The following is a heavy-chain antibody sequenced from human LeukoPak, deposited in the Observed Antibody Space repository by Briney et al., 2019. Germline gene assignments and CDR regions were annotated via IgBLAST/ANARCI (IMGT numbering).Heavy chain of an antibody. J-gene: IGHJ5*02. CDR1: GGTFSSYA. V-gene: IGHV1-8*02. Sequence: ASVTVSCKASGGTFSSYAISWVRQAPGQGLEWMGWMNPNSGNTGYAQKFQGRVTMTRNTSISTAYMELSSLRSEDTAVYYCARGRLWWWGRRTCNWFDPWGQGTWSPSPQ. D-gene: IGHD2-21*01. CDR2: MNPNSGNT. CDR3: ARGRLWWWGRRTCNWFDP.